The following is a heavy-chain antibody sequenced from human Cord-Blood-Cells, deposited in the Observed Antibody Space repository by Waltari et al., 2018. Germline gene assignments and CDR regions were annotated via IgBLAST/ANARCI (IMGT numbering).Heavy chain of an antibody. V-gene: IGHV1-69*01. CDR1: GGTFSSYA. Sequence: QVQLVQSGAEVKKPGSSVKVSCKASGGTFSSYAISWVGQAPGQGLEWMGGIIPIFGTANYAQKFQGRVTITADESTSTAYMELSSLRSEDAAVYYCARGERDFWSGYSWFDPWGQGTLVTVSS. CDR2: IIPIFGTA. CDR3: ARGERDFWSGYSWFDP. D-gene: IGHD3-3*01. J-gene: IGHJ5*02.